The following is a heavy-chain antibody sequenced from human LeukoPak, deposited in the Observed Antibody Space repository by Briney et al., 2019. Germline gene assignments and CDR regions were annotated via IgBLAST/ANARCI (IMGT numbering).Heavy chain of an antibody. CDR3: ARLGYSYGYCYFDY. Sequence: SETLSLTCTVSGGSISSSSYYWGWIRQPPGKGLEWIGSIYYSGSPYYNPSLKSRVTISVDTSKNQCSLKLSSVTAADTAVYYCARLGYSYGYCYFDYWGQGTLVTVSS. D-gene: IGHD5-18*01. V-gene: IGHV4-39*01. CDR1: GGSISSSSYY. CDR2: IYYSGSP. J-gene: IGHJ4*02.